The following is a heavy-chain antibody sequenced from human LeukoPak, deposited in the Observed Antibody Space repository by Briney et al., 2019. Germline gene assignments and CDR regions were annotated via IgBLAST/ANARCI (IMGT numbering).Heavy chain of an antibody. D-gene: IGHD3-16*02. CDR3: ARHNMFGGVIVTNDY. Sequence: NRGESLKISCKGSGYSFTSYWIGWVRQMPGKGLEWMGIIYPGDSDTRYSPSFQGQVTISADKSISTAYLQWSSLKASDTAMYYCARHNMFGGVIVTNDYWGQGTLVTVSS. CDR1: GYSFTSYW. CDR2: IYPGDSDT. V-gene: IGHV5-51*01. J-gene: IGHJ4*02.